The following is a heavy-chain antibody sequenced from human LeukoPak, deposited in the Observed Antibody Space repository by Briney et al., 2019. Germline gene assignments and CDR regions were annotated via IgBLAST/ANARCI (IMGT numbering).Heavy chain of an antibody. CDR3: ARDFVYYDILTGSVAAMDV. CDR2: IYHSGST. J-gene: IGHJ6*03. Sequence: SETLSLTCAVSGYSISSGYYWGWIRQPPGKGLEWIGSIYHSGSTYYNPSLKSRVTISVDTSKNQFSLKLSSVTAADTAVYYRARDFVYYDILTGSVAAMDVWGKGTTVTVSS. V-gene: IGHV4-38-2*02. CDR1: GYSISSGYY. D-gene: IGHD3-9*01.